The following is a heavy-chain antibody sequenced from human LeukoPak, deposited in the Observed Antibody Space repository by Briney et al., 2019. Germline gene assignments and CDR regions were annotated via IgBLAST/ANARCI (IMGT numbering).Heavy chain of an antibody. D-gene: IGHD6-13*01. Sequence: PGRSLRLSCAASGFTFSSYGMHWVRQAPGKGLEWVAVISFDGSNKYCSDSVKGRFTISRDNSKNTLYLQMNSLRAEDTAEYYCAKDPIPGRIAAAGTGWFDYWGQGTLVTVSS. CDR3: AKDPIPGRIAAAGTGWFDY. V-gene: IGHV3-30*18. CDR1: GFTFSSYG. CDR2: ISFDGSNK. J-gene: IGHJ5*01.